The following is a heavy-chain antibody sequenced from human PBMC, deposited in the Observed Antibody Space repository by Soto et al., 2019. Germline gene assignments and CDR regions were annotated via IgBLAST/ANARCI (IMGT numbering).Heavy chain of an antibody. V-gene: IGHV4-39*01. D-gene: IGHD2-15*01. J-gene: IGHJ5*02. CDR1: GGSISSSSYY. CDR3: ARPLYCSGGSCYSPRGWFDP. Sequence: QLQLQESGPGLVKPSETLSLTCTVSGGSISSSSYYWGWIRQPPGKGLEWIGSIYYSGSTYYNPSLKSLVTISVDTSKNQFSLKLSSVTAADTAVYYCARPLYCSGGSCYSPRGWFDPWGQGTLVTVSS. CDR2: IYYSGST.